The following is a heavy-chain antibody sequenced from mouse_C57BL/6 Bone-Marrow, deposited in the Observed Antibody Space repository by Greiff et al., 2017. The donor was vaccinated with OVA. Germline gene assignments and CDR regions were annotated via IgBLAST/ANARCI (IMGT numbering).Heavy chain of an antibody. CDR2: IDPSDSYT. Sequence: QVQLQQPGAELVMPGASVKLSCKASGYTFTSYWMHWVKQRPGQGLEWIGEIDPSDSYTNYNQKFKGKSTLTVDKSSSTAYMQLSSLTSEDSAVYYCARETTVVNWYFEVWGTGTTVTVSS. CDR3: ARETTVVNWYFEV. V-gene: IGHV1-69*01. J-gene: IGHJ1*03. CDR1: GYTFTSYW. D-gene: IGHD1-1*01.